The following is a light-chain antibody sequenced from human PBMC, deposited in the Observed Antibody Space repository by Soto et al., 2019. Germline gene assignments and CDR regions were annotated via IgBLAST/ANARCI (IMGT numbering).Light chain of an antibody. CDR2: AAS. V-gene: IGKV3-11*01. Sequence: EIVLTQSPATLSLSPGERATLSCRASQSVDNYLAWYQHKPGQAPRLLIYAASNRATGIPASFSGSGYGTDFTLTISSLEPEDFAVYYCQQRSNWPITFGQGTRLEIK. J-gene: IGKJ5*01. CDR1: QSVDNY. CDR3: QQRSNWPIT.